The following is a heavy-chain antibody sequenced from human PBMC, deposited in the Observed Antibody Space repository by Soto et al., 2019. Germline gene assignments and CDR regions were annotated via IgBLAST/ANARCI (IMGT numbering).Heavy chain of an antibody. Sequence: QVQLVESGGGVVQPGRSLRLSCAASGFTFSSYAMHWVRQAPGKGLEWVAVISYDGSNKYYADSVKGRFTISRDNSKNTLYLQMNSLRAEDTAVYYCARDKGPLLNRAFDYWGQGTLVTVSS. CDR2: ISYDGSNK. CDR1: GFTFSSYA. D-gene: IGHD2-15*01. J-gene: IGHJ4*02. CDR3: ARDKGPLLNRAFDY. V-gene: IGHV3-30-3*01.